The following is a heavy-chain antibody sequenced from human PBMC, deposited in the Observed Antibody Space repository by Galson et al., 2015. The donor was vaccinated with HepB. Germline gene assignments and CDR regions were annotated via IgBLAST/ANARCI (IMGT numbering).Heavy chain of an antibody. CDR3: ATTDSAILDYVWGTAH. J-gene: IGHJ4*02. D-gene: IGHD3-16*01. V-gene: IGHV1-69*13. CDR1: GGSFITSA. Sequence: SVKVSCKVSGGSFITSAISWVRQAPGQGLEWMGGIIPVFGTANYAQKFYGRVTITADESTRTAYMELSSLRSEDTAVYYCATTDSAILDYVWGTAHWGQGTLVTVSS. CDR2: IIPVFGTA.